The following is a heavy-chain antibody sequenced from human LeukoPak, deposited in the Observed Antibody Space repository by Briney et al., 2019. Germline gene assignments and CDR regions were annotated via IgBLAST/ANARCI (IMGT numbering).Heavy chain of an antibody. D-gene: IGHD6-13*01. CDR1: GFTFNNYG. Sequence: GGSLRLSCAASGFTFNNYGMHWVRQAPGKGLERVAVISYDGSNIYYVESVKGRFTISRANSKNTLYMPMSSLRAEDTAVYYCAKPDSSSCYVYFQHWGQGTLVTVSS. J-gene: IGHJ1*01. V-gene: IGHV3-30*18. CDR3: AKPDSSSCYVYFQH. CDR2: ISYDGSNI.